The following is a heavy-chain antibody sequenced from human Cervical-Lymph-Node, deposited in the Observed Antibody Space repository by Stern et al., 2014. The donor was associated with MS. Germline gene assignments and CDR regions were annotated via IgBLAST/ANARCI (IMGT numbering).Heavy chain of an antibody. CDR2: IYHSGST. CDR3: AGARGWLPLH. V-gene: IGHV4-38-2*02. Sequence: QLQLQESGPGLVKPSETLSLTCTVSGYSISSGYYWGWIRQPPGKGLEWIGSIYHSGSTYSNPSLKSRVTISVDTSKNPFSLKLSSVTAADTAVYYCAGARGWLPLHWGQGTLVTVSS. D-gene: IGHD3-22*01. CDR1: GYSISSGYY. J-gene: IGHJ4*02.